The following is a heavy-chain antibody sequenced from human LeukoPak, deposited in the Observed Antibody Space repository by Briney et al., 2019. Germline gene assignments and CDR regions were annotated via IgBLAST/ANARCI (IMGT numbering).Heavy chain of an antibody. V-gene: IGHV1-69*13. CDR2: VIPIFGTA. CDR3: ARALKIAVAGYNWFDP. D-gene: IGHD6-19*01. J-gene: IGHJ5*02. CDR1: GGTFSSYA. Sequence: SVKVSCKASGGTFSSYAISWVRQAPGQGLEWMGGVIPIFGTANYAQKFQGRVTITADESTSTAYMELSSLRSEDTAVYYCARALKIAVAGYNWFDPWGQGTLVTVSS.